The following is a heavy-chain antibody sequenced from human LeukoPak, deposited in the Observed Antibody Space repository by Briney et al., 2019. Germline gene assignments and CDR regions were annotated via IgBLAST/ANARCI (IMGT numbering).Heavy chain of an antibody. CDR3: AKVVGDGTYYYYGVDV. Sequence: GGSLRLSCAASGFTFSSYSMIWVRQAPGKGLEWVSSISISSSYIFYADSVRGRFTISRDNAKNSLYLQMNSLRAEDTAVYYCAKVVGDGTYYYYGVDVWGQGTTVTVSS. D-gene: IGHD3-16*01. CDR2: ISISSSYI. CDR1: GFTFSSYS. V-gene: IGHV3-21*01. J-gene: IGHJ6*02.